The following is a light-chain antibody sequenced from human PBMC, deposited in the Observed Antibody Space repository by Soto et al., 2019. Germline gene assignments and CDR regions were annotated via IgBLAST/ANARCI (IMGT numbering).Light chain of an antibody. CDR2: IAS. CDR3: QQYDTSPWT. V-gene: IGKV3-20*01. Sequence: EIVLTQSPGTLSLFAGERATLSCRATQSISSNYLAWYQQKPGQAPRLLIYIASRRATGIPDRFSGSGSGTDFTLTISRLEPEDFEVYYWQQYDTSPWTFGQGTKVEIK. J-gene: IGKJ1*01. CDR1: QSISSNY.